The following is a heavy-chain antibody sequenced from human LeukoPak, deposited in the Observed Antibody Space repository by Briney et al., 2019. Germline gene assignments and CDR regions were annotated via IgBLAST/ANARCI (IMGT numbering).Heavy chain of an antibody. J-gene: IGHJ4*02. CDR2: ISGSGSST. CDR1: GFTFSSYA. D-gene: IGHD6-13*01. CDR3: TTSAAAGTIESVDY. V-gene: IGHV3-23*01. Sequence: GGSLRLSCAASGFTFSSYAMSWVRQAPGKGLEWVSVISGSGSSTSQVDSVKGRFTISRDNSKNTLYLQMNSLRAEDTAVYYCTTSAAAGTIESVDYWGQGTLVTVSS.